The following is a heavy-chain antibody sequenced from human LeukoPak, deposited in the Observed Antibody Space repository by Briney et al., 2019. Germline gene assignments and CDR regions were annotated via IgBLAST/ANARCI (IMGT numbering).Heavy chain of an antibody. D-gene: IGHD3-22*01. CDR2: VHYSGNT. V-gene: IGHV4-59*01. Sequence: SETLSLTCTVSGGPISIYYWSWIRQPPTKGLEWVGYVHYSGNTNYNPSLESRVTISLETSKNLFSLQLKSLTAAATAVYYCARHSSRYYYNTTGSQGFDPWGQGTLVTVSS. CDR1: GGPISIYY. J-gene: IGHJ5*02. CDR3: ARHSSRYYYNTTGSQGFDP.